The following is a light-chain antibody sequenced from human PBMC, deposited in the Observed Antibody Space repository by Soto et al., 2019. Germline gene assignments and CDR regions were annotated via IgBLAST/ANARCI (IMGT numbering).Light chain of an antibody. CDR1: SSDVGGYNY. CDR3: SSYTSSNIPV. V-gene: IGLV2-14*03. Sequence: QSVLTQPASVSGSPGQSITISCTGTSSDVGGYNYVSWYQHHPGKAPKLMIYDVTNRPSGVSNRFSGSQSGNTASLTISGLQAEDEADYYCSSYTSSNIPVFGGGTQLTVL. J-gene: IGLJ7*01. CDR2: DVT.